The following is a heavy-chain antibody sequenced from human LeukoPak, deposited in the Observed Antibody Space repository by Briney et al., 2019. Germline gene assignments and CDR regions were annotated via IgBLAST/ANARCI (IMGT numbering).Heavy chain of an antibody. CDR2: ISAYNGNT. D-gene: IGHD3-10*01. Sequence: ASVKVSCKASGYTFTSYGISWVRQAPGQGLEWMGWISAYNGNTNYAQKLQGRVTMTTDTSTSTAYMELRSLGSDDTAVYYCARDGEGVTMVRGVYNWFDPWGQGTLVTVSP. CDR3: ARDGEGVTMVRGVYNWFDP. CDR1: GYTFTSYG. V-gene: IGHV1-18*01. J-gene: IGHJ5*02.